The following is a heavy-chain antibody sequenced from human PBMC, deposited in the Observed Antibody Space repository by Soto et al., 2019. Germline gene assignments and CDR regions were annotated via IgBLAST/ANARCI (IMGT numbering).Heavy chain of an antibody. CDR1: GFTFSSYG. CDR2: ISYDGSNK. V-gene: IGHV3-30*18. Sequence: GGSLRLSCAASGFTFSSYGMHWVRQAPGKGLEWVAVISYDGSNKYYADSVRGRFTISRDNSKNTLYLQMNSLRAEDTAVYYCAKDLKWLLSQRGYYYYYYGMDVWGQGTTVTVSS. J-gene: IGHJ6*02. D-gene: IGHD3-3*01. CDR3: AKDLKWLLSQRGYYYYYYGMDV.